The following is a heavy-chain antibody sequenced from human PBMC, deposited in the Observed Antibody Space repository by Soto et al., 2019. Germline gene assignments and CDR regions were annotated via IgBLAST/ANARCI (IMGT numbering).Heavy chain of an antibody. CDR2: IYWNDDK. V-gene: IGHV2-5*01. J-gene: IGHJ4*02. CDR3: AHAYDYVWGSYRPGFDY. Sequence: SGPTLVNPTQTLTLTCTFSGSSLSTSGVGVGWIRQPPGKALEWLALIYWNDDKRYSPSLKSRLTITKDTSKNQVVLTMTNMDPVDTATYYCAHAYDYVWGSYRPGFDYWGQGTLVTVSS. CDR1: GSSLSTSGVG. D-gene: IGHD3-16*02.